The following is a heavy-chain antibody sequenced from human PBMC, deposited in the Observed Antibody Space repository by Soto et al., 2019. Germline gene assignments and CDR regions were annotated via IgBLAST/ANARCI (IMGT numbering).Heavy chain of an antibody. CDR3: ARRSYYDSSGYWFDY. Sequence: GGSLRLSCAASGFTFSSYWMSWVRQAPGKGLEWVANIKQDGSEKYYVDSVKGRFTISRDNAKNSLYLQMNSLRAEDTAVYYCARRSYYDSSGYWFDYWGQGTLVTVSS. J-gene: IGHJ4*02. D-gene: IGHD3-22*01. CDR2: IKQDGSEK. V-gene: IGHV3-7*05. CDR1: GFTFSSYW.